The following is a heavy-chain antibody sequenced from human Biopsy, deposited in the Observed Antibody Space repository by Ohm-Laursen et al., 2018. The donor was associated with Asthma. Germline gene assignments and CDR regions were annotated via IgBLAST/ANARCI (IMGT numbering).Heavy chain of an antibody. D-gene: IGHD6-19*01. V-gene: IGHV1-69*13. CDR1: GGTFSNFA. Sequence: ASVKVSCKAPGGTFSNFAISWVRQAPGQGLGWLGGIMTVFGTTNYAQKFQGRVTITADESTSTAYMEVTSLRSEDTAIYYCARCQVGYSSGWSLLLRKIYYSGMDVWGQGTAVTVSS. CDR2: IMTVFGTT. CDR3: ARCQVGYSSGWSLLLRKIYYSGMDV. J-gene: IGHJ6*02.